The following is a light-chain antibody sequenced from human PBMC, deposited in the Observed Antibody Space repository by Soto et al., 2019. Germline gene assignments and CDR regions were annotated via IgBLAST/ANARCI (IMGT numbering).Light chain of an antibody. CDR3: LQYSSHSWT. CDR2: WAS. CDR1: QSVLYSSNNKNY. J-gene: IGKJ1*01. Sequence: DIVMTQSPDSLAVSLGERATINCKSSQSVLYSSNNKNYLAWYQQKPGQPPKLLIYWASTRESGVPDRFSGSGSGTEFTLTISRLQPDDVATYYCLQYSSHSWTFGQGTKVDIK. V-gene: IGKV4-1*01.